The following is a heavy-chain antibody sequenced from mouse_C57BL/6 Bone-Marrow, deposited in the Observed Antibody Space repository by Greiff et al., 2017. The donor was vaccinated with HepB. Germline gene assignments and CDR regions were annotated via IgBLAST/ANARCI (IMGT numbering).Heavy chain of an antibody. Sequence: DVMLVESGGGLVQPGGSLSLSCAASGFTFTDYYMSWVRQPPGKALEWLGFIRNKANGYTTEYSASVKGRFTISRDNSQSILYLQMNALRAEDSATYYCARYGDYDLDYWGQGTTLTVSS. V-gene: IGHV7-3*01. J-gene: IGHJ2*01. CDR1: GFTFTDYY. CDR2: IRNKANGYTT. CDR3: ARYGDYDLDY. D-gene: IGHD2-4*01.